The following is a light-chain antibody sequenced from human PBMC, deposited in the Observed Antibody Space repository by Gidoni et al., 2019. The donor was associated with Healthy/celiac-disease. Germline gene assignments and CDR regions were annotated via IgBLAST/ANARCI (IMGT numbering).Light chain of an antibody. CDR3: QQYGSSPPVT. Sequence: ETALTQSPGTLSLSPGERATLSCRASQSVSSSYLDWYQQKPGQAPRLLIYGASSRATGIPDRFSGSGSGTDFTLTISRLEPEDFAVYYCQQYGSSPPVTFGGGTKVEIK. V-gene: IGKV3-20*01. CDR1: QSVSSSY. J-gene: IGKJ4*01. CDR2: GAS.